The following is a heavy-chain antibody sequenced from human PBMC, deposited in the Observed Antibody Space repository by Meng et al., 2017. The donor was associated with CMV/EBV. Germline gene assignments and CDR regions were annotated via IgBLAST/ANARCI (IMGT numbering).Heavy chain of an antibody. D-gene: IGHD3-22*01. CDR1: GFTFSSYS. Sequence: SLKISCAASGFTFSSYSMNWVRQAPGKGLEWVSSISSSSSYIYYADSVKGRFTISRGNAKNSLYLQMNSLRAEDTAVYYCARYPFGSHVYDSSGYGMDVWGQGTTVTVSS. CDR3: ARYPFGSHVYDSSGYGMDV. V-gene: IGHV3-21*01. J-gene: IGHJ6*02. CDR2: ISSSSSYI.